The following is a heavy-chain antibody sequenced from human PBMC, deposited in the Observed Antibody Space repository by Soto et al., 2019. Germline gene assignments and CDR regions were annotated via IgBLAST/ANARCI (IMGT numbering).Heavy chain of an antibody. CDR1: GGSIRNVY. D-gene: IGHD2-15*01. J-gene: IGHJ4*01. Sequence: SETLSLTCTVSGGSIRNVYWSWVRQAPGKGLEWIGFIFHSGNAKYNPSLKSRVTISVDTSKNQFSLSLDSVTAADTAVYFCARAHAPTLPFDYWGQGTLVTVSS. CDR3: ARAHAPTLPFDY. CDR2: IFHSGNA. V-gene: IGHV4-59*01.